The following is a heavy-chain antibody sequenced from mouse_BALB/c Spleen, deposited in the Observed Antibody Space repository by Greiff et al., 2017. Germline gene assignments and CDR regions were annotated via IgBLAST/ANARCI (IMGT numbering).Heavy chain of an antibody. D-gene: IGHD3-3*01. CDR2: ISYDGSN. J-gene: IGHJ2*01. CDR3: ARGTRTGVFDY. Sequence: DVKLQESGPGLVKPSQSLSLTCSVTGYSITSGYYWNWIRQFPGNKLEWMGYISYDGSNNYNPSLKNRISITRDTSKNQFFLKLNSVTTEDTATYYCARGTRTGVFDYWGQGTTLTVSS. V-gene: IGHV3-6*02. CDR1: GYSITSGYY.